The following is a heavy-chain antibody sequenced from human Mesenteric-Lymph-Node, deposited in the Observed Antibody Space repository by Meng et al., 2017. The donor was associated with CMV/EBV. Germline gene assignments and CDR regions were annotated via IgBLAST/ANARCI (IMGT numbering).Heavy chain of an antibody. CDR1: GYTFTGYY. J-gene: IGHJ4*02. CDR3: ARARDSYYGSGSSY. CDR2: INPNSGGT. V-gene: IGHV1-2*06. D-gene: IGHD3-10*01. Sequence: KACGYTFTGYYMHWVRQAPGQGLEWMGRINPNSGGTNYAQKFQGRVTMTRDTSISTAYMELSRLRSDDTAVYYCARARDSYYGSGSSYWGQGTLVTVSS.